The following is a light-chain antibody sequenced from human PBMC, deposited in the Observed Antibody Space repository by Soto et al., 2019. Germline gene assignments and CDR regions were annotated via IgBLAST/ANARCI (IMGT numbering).Light chain of an antibody. J-gene: IGKJ1*01. CDR1: QSISSL. CDR2: DAS. V-gene: IGKV1-5*01. CDR3: QQYNSYSPWT. Sequence: DIQMTQSPSTLSASVGDRVTITCRASQSISSLLAWYQQKPGKAPKLLIYDASNLETGVPSRFSGSGSGTELTLTISSLQPDDFATYYCQQYNSYSPWTFGQGTKVEIK.